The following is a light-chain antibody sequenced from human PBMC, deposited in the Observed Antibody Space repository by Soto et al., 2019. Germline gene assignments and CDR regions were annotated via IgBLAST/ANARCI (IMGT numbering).Light chain of an antibody. V-gene: IGLV1-40*01. CDR3: QSNDSTLNDSYV. J-gene: IGLJ1*01. Sequence: QSVLTQPPSVSGAPGQRVTISCAGGSSNIGAGFEVHWYQQLPGTAPRLLIYANKNRPPGVPERFSGSTPGTLASLALTGLQGEDEADYYCQSNDSTLNDSYVFGTGSKVTVL. CDR1: SSNIGAGFE. CDR2: ANK.